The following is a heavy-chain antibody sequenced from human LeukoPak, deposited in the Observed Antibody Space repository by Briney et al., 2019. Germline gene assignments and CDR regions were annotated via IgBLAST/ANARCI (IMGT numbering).Heavy chain of an antibody. CDR2: IGTAGDT. D-gene: IGHD6-13*01. V-gene: IGHV3-13*01. Sequence: GGSLRLSCAASGFTFSSYDMHWVRQATGKGLEWVSAIGTAGDTYYPGSVKGRFTISRENAKNSLYLQMNSLRAGDTAVYYCARSIAAAGFDYWGQGTRVTVSS. CDR1: GFTFSSYD. CDR3: ARSIAAAGFDY. J-gene: IGHJ4*02.